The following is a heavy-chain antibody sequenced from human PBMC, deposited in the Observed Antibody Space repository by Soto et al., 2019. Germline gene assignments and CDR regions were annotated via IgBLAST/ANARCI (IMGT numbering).Heavy chain of an antibody. D-gene: IGHD5-18*01. CDR1: GFTFSSYE. J-gene: IGHJ5*02. CDR3: ARDRDTAMGSNWFDP. CDR2: ISSSGSTI. V-gene: IGHV3-48*03. Sequence: LRLSCAASGFTFSSYEMNWVRQAPGKGLEWVSYISSSGSTIYYADSVKGRFTISRDNAKNSLYLQMNSLRAEDTAVYYCARDRDTAMGSNWFDPWGQGTLVTVSS.